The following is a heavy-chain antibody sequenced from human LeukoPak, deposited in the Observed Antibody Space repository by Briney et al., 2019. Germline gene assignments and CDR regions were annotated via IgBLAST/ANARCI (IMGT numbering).Heavy chain of an antibody. J-gene: IGHJ3*02. CDR3: ARRTYYYDSSGAGNDAFDI. V-gene: IGHV6-1*01. Sequence: SQTLSLTCAISGDSVSSNSAAWNWIRQSPSRGLEWLGRTYYRSKWYNDYAVSVKSRITINPDTSKNQFSLKLSSVTAADTAVYYCARRTYYYDSSGAGNDAFDIWGQGTMVTVSS. CDR2: TYYRSKWYN. CDR1: GDSVSSNSAA. D-gene: IGHD3-22*01.